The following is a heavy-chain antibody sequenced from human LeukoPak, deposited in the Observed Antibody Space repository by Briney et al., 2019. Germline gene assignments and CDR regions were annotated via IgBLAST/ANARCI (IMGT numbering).Heavy chain of an antibody. Sequence: GGSLRLSCAASGFTFNIYEFNWVRQAPGKGLEWLSYIDGSGNSTYYADSVKGRFTISRDNAKSSLYLQMNNLRAEDTAVYYCARECLTCGGDSYDYWGQGALVTVSS. V-gene: IGHV3-48*03. CDR1: GFTFNIYE. CDR2: IDGSGNST. J-gene: IGHJ4*02. CDR3: ARECLTCGGDSYDY. D-gene: IGHD2-21*01.